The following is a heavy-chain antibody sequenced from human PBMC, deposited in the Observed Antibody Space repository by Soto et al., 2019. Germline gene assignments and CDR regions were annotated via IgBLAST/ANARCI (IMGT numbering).Heavy chain of an antibody. CDR1: GFTFTSYA. CDR3: TQDGGSRDWLTVN. J-gene: IGHJ4*02. V-gene: IGHV3-23*01. CDR2: ITGGGDNT. Sequence: EVQLLESGGDLVQPGGSLRLSCAASGFTFTSYAMSWIRQAPGKGLEWVSAITGGGDNTYYADSVKGRFTISRDNSKNTLDLQMNSLRAEDTAFYYCTQDGGSRDWLTVNLGQGTLVTVSS. D-gene: IGHD3-9*01.